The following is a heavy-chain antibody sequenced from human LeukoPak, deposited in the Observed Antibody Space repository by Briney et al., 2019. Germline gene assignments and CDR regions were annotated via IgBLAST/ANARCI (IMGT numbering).Heavy chain of an antibody. V-gene: IGHV3-7*01. CDR2: IKQDGSEK. CDR3: AREDSSGWHPPEGNYYYGMDV. J-gene: IGHJ6*02. D-gene: IGHD6-19*01. CDR1: GLTFSSYW. Sequence: GGSLRLSCAASGLTFSSYWMSWVRQAPGKGLEWVVNIKQDGSEKYYVDSVKGRFTISRDNAKNSLYLQMNSLRAEDTAVYYCAREDSSGWHPPEGNYYYGMDVWGQGTTVTASS.